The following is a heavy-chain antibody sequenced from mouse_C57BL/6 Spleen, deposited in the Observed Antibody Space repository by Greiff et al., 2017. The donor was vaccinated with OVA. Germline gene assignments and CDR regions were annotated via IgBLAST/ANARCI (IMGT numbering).Heavy chain of an antibody. CDR1: GFTFSDAW. V-gene: IGHV6-6*01. CDR2: IRNKANNHAT. CDR3: TRGSYDYLAWFAY. Sequence: EVKLMESGGGLVQPGGSMKLSCAASGFTFSDAWMDWVRQSPEKGLEWVAEIRNKANNHATYYAESVKGRFTISRDDSKSSVYLQMNSLRAEDTGIYYCTRGSYDYLAWFAYWGQGTLVTVSA. J-gene: IGHJ3*01. D-gene: IGHD1-1*01.